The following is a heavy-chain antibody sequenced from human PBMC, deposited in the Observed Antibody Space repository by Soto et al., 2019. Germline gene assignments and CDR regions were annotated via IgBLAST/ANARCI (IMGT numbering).Heavy chain of an antibody. CDR1: GGSISSYY. V-gene: IGHV4-4*07. Sequence: ETLSLTCTVSGGSISSYYWSWIRQPAGKGLEWIGRIYTSGSTNYNPSLKSRVTMSVDTSKNQFSLKLSSVTAADTAVYYCARGGLGYSYYGMDVWCQGTTVTVSS. J-gene: IGHJ6*02. CDR3: ARGGLGYSYYGMDV. CDR2: IYTSGST.